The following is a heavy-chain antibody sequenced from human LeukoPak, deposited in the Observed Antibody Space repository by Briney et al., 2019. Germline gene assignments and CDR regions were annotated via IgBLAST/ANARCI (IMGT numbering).Heavy chain of an antibody. CDR3: AKGSLDVYYYDMYYFDY. V-gene: IGHV3-23*01. CDR1: GFTFSSYS. CDR2: ITATSSST. D-gene: IGHD3-22*01. Sequence: GGSLRLSCAASGFTFSSYSMNWVRQAPGKGLEWVSAITATSSSTHDADSVQGRFAISRDNSKNTLYLQMNSLRPEDTAIYYCAKGSLDVYYYDMYYFDYWGQGTLVTVSS. J-gene: IGHJ4*02.